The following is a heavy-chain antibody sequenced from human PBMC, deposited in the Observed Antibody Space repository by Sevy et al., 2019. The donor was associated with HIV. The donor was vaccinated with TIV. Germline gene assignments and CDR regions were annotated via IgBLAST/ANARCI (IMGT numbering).Heavy chain of an antibody. D-gene: IGHD3-16*01. CDR2: VTSDGTT. CDR1: GLTLTTTG. J-gene: IGHJ4*02. V-gene: IGHV3-23*01. CDR3: AGGDTTMITDLDY. Sequence: GGSLRLSCAASGLTLTTTGMSWVRQAPGKGLEWVAGVTSDGTTYYEDSVRDRFTVSRDNSKNKLYLQLNSLRADDTAVFYCAGGDTTMITDLDYWGQGTLVTVSS.